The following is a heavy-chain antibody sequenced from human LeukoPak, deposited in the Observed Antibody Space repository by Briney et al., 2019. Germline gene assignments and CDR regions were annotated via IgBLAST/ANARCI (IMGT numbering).Heavy chain of an antibody. Sequence: GESLKISCKGSGYSFTSYWIGWVRPMPGKGLEWIGIIYPGDSDTRYSPSFQGQVTISADKSISTAYLQWSSLKASDTAMYYCARRDSAAAGSDWFDPWGQGTLVTVSS. D-gene: IGHD6-13*01. CDR3: ARRDSAAAGSDWFDP. CDR1: GYSFTSYW. V-gene: IGHV5-51*01. J-gene: IGHJ5*02. CDR2: IYPGDSDT.